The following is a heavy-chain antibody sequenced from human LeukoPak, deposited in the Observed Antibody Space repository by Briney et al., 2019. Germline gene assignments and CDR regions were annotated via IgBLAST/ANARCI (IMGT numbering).Heavy chain of an antibody. D-gene: IGHD1-26*01. J-gene: IGHJ3*02. V-gene: IGHV4-59*08. CDR2: IYDSGST. CDR1: GGSMSSYY. CDR3: ARHGTSGIYRRPFDI. Sequence: NPSETLSLTCTVSGGSMSSYYWSWIRQPPGEGLEWIGYIYDSGSTNYNPSLKSRVTISVDTSNNQFSLKLNSVTAADTAVYYCARHGTSGIYRRPFDIWGQGTMVTVSS.